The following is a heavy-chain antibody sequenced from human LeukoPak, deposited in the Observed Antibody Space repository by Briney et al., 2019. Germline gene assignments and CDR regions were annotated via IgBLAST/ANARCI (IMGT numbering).Heavy chain of an antibody. D-gene: IGHD1-1*01. CDR1: GFTFKTYC. CDR3: AKHGIGRGPDS. Sequence: WGSLRLSCAASGFTFKTYCMSWVRQAPGKGLEWVATIKPDGSGKNYAHSVRGQFTISRDTAKNTLYLQANSLRDEDTAVHYCAKHGIGRGPDSWGQGTLVSVSS. CDR2: IKPDGSGK. V-gene: IGHV3-7*02. J-gene: IGHJ4*02.